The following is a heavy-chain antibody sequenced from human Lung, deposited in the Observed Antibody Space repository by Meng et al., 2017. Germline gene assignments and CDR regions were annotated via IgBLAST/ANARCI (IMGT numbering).Heavy chain of an antibody. CDR1: GGSISSSNW. D-gene: IGHD3-10*01. V-gene: IGHV4-4*02. Sequence: QGLLEGAGPGLLKPSGSLSRTWPVSGGSISSSNWWSWVRQPPGKGLEWIGEIYHSGSTNYNPSLKSRVTISVDKSKNQFSLKLSSVTAADTAVYYCARGSITMVRGVSVFDPWGQGTLVTVSS. J-gene: IGHJ5*02. CDR3: ARGSITMVRGVSVFDP. CDR2: IYHSGST.